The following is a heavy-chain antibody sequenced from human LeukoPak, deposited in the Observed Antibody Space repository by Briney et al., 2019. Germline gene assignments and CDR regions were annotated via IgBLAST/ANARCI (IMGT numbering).Heavy chain of an antibody. CDR2: IYYSGST. V-gene: IGHV4-39*07. CDR3: ARGCSGGSCFQGFDY. CDR1: GGSISSSSYY. J-gene: IGHJ4*02. Sequence: SETLSLTCTVSGGSISSSSYYWGWIRQPPGKGLEWIGSIYYSGSTYYNPSLKSRVTISVDTSKNQFSLKLSSVTAADTAVYYCARGCSGGSCFQGFDYWGQGTLVTVS. D-gene: IGHD2-15*01.